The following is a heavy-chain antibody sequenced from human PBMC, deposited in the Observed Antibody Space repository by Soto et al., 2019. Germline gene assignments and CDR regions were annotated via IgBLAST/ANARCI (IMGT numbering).Heavy chain of an antibody. V-gene: IGHV4-4*02. J-gene: IGHJ6*02. CDR2: IYHSGST. D-gene: IGHD3-10*01. CDR3: ARCYGSGSSYYYYYGMDV. Sequence: XGTLSLTCAVSGGSISSSNWWSCVRQPPGKGLEWIGEIYHSGSTNYNPSLKSRVTISVDKSKNQFSLKLSSVTAADTAVYYCARCYGSGSSYYYYYGMDVWGQGTTVTSP. CDR1: GGSISSSNW.